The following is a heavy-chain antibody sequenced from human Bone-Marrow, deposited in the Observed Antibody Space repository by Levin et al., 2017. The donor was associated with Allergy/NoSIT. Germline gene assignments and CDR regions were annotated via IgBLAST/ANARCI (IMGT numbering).Heavy chain of an antibody. CDR2: IIPDLGIA. D-gene: IGHD3-10*01. CDR1: GDTFSSYS. V-gene: IGHV1-69*04. CDR3: AGDYHNSGNYNF. J-gene: IGHJ4*02. Sequence: KISCKASGDTFSSYSFNWVRQAPGQGLEWMGRIIPDLGIAHYAQKFQGRVSVAADKSTSTAYMELSSLRSEDTAVYYCAGDYHNSGNYNFWGQGTLVTVSS.